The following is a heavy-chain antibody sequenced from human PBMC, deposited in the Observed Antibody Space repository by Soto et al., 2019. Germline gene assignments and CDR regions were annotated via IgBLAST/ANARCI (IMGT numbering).Heavy chain of an antibody. J-gene: IGHJ4*02. CDR2: IYYSGST. Sequence: QVQLQESGPGLVKPSQTLSLTCTVSGGSISSGDYYWSWIRQPPGKGLEWIGYIYYSGSTFYNPSLNSRVTISVDASKSHFSLNLSAMTAADTAVYYCARAQGSGFLVSWGQGTLVTVSS. D-gene: IGHD3-10*01. V-gene: IGHV4-30-4*01. CDR3: ARAQGSGFLVS. CDR1: GGSISSGDYY.